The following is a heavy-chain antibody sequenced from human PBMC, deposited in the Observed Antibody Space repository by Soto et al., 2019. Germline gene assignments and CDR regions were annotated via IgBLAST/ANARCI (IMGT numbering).Heavy chain of an antibody. CDR3: AREQLQVVIPDY. Sequence: EVQLVESGGGLVQPGGSLRLSCAASGFTFSSYWMNWVRQAPGKGLEWVANIKQDGSGKYYVDSVKGRFTISRDNTKNSLYLQMNSLRAEDTAVYYCAREQLQVVIPDYWGQGTLVTVSS. V-gene: IGHV3-7*01. D-gene: IGHD6-13*01. CDR2: IKQDGSGK. J-gene: IGHJ4*02. CDR1: GFTFSSYW.